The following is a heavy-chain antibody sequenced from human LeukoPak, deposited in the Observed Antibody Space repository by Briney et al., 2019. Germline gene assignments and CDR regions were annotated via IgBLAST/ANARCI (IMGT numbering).Heavy chain of an antibody. V-gene: IGHV4-34*01. CDR2: INHSGST. Sequence: SETLSLTCAVYGGSFSGYYWSWIRQPPGKGLEWIGEINHSGSTNYNPSLKSRVTISVDTSKNQFSLKLSSVTAADTAVYYCARLGYVGDTAMDWGQGTLVTVSS. D-gene: IGHD5-18*01. J-gene: IGHJ4*02. CDR1: GGSFSGYY. CDR3: ARLGYVGDTAMD.